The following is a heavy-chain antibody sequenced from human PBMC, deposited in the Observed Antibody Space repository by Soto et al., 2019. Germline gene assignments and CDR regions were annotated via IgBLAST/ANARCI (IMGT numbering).Heavy chain of an antibody. CDR2: IWYDGSNK. CDR3: VRVLSGAYGALVT. J-gene: IGHJ3*02. CDR1: GFFLRDFG. D-gene: IGHD4-17*01. V-gene: IGHV3-33*01. Sequence: GGSLRLSCVASGFFLRDFGMHWARQAPGKGLEWVAVIWYDGSNKVYADSVKGRFTISRDNSKNTLYLQMNSLRAEDTAVYYCVRVLSGAYGALVTWGQGTMVT.